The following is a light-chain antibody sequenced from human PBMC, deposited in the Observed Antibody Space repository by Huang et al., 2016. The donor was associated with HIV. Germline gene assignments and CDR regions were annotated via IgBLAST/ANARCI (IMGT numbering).Light chain of an antibody. CDR2: KAS. Sequence: DIQMTQSPSTLSASVGDRVTITCRASQSISSWLAWYQQKPGKAPKLLIYKASNLESGVPSMLSGSGSWTEFTLTISSLQPDDFATYYCQQYNSYPLTFGGGTKVQIK. J-gene: IGKJ4*01. V-gene: IGKV1-5*03. CDR1: QSISSW. CDR3: QQYNSYPLT.